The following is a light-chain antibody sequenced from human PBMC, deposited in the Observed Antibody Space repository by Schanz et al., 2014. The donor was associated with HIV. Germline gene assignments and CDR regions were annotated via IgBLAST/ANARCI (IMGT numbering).Light chain of an antibody. J-gene: IGKJ4*01. V-gene: IGKV3-20*01. CDR3: QQSGDSGGT. CDR1: QSVSSSY. CDR2: GAS. Sequence: EIVLTQSPGTLPLSPGERATLSCRASQSVSSSYLAWYQQKPGQAPRLLISGASTRATGIPDRFSGSGSGTDFTLTISRLEPEDFAVYYCQQSGDSGGTFGGGTKVDMK.